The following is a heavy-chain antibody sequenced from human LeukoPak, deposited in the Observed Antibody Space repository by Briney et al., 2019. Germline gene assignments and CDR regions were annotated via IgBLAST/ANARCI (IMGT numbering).Heavy chain of an antibody. V-gene: IGHV3-48*01. Sequence: PGGSLRLSCAASGFNFIDYSMNWVRQAPGKGLEWISYIGISSGNTKYADSVKGRFTISRDKARNSLYLKMNSLRVEDTAVYYCARDHRYAFDNWGQGTLVTVSS. CDR2: IGISSGNT. CDR1: GFNFIDYS. D-gene: IGHD5-12*01. CDR3: ARDHRYAFDN. J-gene: IGHJ4*02.